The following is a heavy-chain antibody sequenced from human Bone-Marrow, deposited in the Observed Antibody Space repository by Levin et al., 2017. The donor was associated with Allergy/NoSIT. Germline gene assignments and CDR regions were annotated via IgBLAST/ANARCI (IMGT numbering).Heavy chain of an antibody. D-gene: IGHD5-12*01. CDR2: ISGSGGNT. J-gene: IGHJ5*02. Sequence: GGSLRLSCAASGFTFSSYVMTWVRRAPGKGLEWLSVISGSGGNTFYADSVKGRFSISRDNSRNTLYLQMKSLRPEDTAIYYCAKERTEWLRGYQLDHWGQGVLVTVSS. CDR1: GFTFSSYV. CDR3: AKERTEWLRGYQLDH. V-gene: IGHV3-23*01.